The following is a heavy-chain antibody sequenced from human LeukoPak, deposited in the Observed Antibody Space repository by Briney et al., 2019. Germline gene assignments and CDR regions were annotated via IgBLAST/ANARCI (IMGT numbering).Heavy chain of an antibody. Sequence: GGSLRLSCAASGFTFSSYGMHWVRQAPGKGLEWVAFIRYDGSNKYYADSVKGRFTISRDNSKNTLYLQMNSLRAEDTAVYYCARGAAAAKKAPPGYWGQGTLVTVSS. CDR3: ARGAAAAKKAPPGY. J-gene: IGHJ4*02. CDR2: IRYDGSNK. D-gene: IGHD6-13*01. CDR1: GFTFSSYG. V-gene: IGHV3-30*02.